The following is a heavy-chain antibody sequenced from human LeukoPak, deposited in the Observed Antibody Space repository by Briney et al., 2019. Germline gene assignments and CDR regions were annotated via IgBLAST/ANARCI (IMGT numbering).Heavy chain of an antibody. CDR1: GYTFTNYG. V-gene: IGHV1-18*01. J-gene: IGHJ6*03. CDR3: ARDPRHRLLWFGEETYYYYMDV. CDR2: ISAYNGNT. D-gene: IGHD3-10*01. Sequence: SVKVSCKASGYTFTNYGISWVRQAPGQGLEWMGWISAYNGNTYYAQKLQGRVTMTTDTSTSTAYMELRSLRYDDTAVYYCARDPRHRLLWFGEETYYYYMDVWGKGTAVTISS.